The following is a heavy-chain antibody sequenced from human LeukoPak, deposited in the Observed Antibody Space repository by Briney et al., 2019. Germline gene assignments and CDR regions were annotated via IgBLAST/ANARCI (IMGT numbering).Heavy chain of an antibody. D-gene: IGHD2-21*01. V-gene: IGHV3-7*03. J-gene: IGHJ4*02. CDR3: AVTRTRGDH. Sequence: GGSLRLSCAASGFTFSNYWMTWVRQAPGKGREWVANINQDGNDKYYVDSVKGRFTISRDNTKSSLFLQMNSLRAEDTAVYYCAVTRTRGDHWGQGTLVTVSS. CDR1: GFTFSNYW. CDR2: INQDGNDK.